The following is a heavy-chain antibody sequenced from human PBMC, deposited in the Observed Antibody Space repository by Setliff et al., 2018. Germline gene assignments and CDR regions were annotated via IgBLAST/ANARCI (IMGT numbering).Heavy chain of an antibody. D-gene: IGHD2-15*01. CDR2: IWDDGGNK. V-gene: IGHV3-33*08. Sequence: SLRLSCAASGFIFSTYRMHWVRQAPGKGLEWVAVIWDDGGNKYHADSVKGRFTISRDNSKNTLYLQMNSLRPEDTAVYYCARTCSGSGCYAGLESWGQGTPVTVSS. J-gene: IGHJ4*02. CDR3: ARTCSGSGCYAGLES. CDR1: GFIFSTYR.